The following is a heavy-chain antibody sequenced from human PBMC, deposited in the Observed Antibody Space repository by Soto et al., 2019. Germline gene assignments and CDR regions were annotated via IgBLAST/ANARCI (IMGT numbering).Heavy chain of an antibody. J-gene: IGHJ4*02. CDR3: AKDQGSSGYGPLDY. D-gene: IGHD3-22*01. V-gene: IGHV3-30*18. CDR2: ISYDGSNK. Sequence: GGSLRLSCAASGFTFSSYGMHWVRQAPGEGLEWVAVISYDGSNKYYADSVKGRFTISRDNSKNTLYLQMNSLRAEDTAVYYCAKDQGSSGYGPLDYWGQGTLVTVSS. CDR1: GFTFSSYG.